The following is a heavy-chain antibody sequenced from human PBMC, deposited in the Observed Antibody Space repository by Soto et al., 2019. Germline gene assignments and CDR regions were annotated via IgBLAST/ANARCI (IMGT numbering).Heavy chain of an antibody. CDR2: INTEGSST. CDR3: ARKEILTGLDY. Sequence: EVQLVESGGNLVQPGGSLRLSCAASGFTFTSYWMHWVRQPPGMGLMWVARINTEGSSTSYADAVKGRFTISRDNSKNTLYLEMNSLRVEDTAVYYCARKEILTGLDYWGQGTLVSVSS. D-gene: IGHD3-9*01. CDR1: GFTFTSYW. V-gene: IGHV3-74*01. J-gene: IGHJ4*02.